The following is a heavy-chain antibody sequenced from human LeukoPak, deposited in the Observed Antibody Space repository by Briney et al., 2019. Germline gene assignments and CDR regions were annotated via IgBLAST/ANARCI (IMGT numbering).Heavy chain of an antibody. Sequence: ASVKVSCKASGYIFTSYGISWVRQAPGQGLEWMGWVNTYNGNTKYAQKLQGRVTMTTDTSTSTAYMELRSLRSDDTAVYYCARDLVHHRLLDTVYNWFDPWGQGTLVTVSS. J-gene: IGHJ5*02. V-gene: IGHV1-18*01. CDR2: VNTYNGNT. CDR1: GYIFTSYG. CDR3: ARDLVHHRLLDTVYNWFDP.